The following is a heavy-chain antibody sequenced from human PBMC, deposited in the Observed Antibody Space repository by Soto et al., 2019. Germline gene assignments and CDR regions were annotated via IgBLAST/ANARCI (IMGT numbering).Heavy chain of an antibody. V-gene: IGHV1-69*12. CDR2: IIPMFDTP. CDR1: GGTFSSDS. CDR3: ARSGGLDRDFNY. D-gene: IGHD2-15*01. Sequence: QVQLVQSGAEVKKPGSSVKVSCKASGGTFSSDSFGWGRQAPGQGLEWMGGIIPMFDTPIYAQKFQDRVTITADESTSTAYMQLSSLRSGDTAVYYCARSGGLDRDFNYWGQGSLVTVSS. J-gene: IGHJ4*02.